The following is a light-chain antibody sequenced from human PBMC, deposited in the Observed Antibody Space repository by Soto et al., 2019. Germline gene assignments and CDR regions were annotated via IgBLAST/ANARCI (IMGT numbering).Light chain of an antibody. J-gene: IGKJ1*01. Sequence: EIVLTQSPGTLSLSPGQRATLSCRASQSVSSAYLAWYQHKPGQPPTLLIYAASSRVTGIPDRFSGSGSGTDFTLTISELEPEDRAVYYCQQYGSSSTWTFGQGPKVQIK. V-gene: IGKV3-20*01. CDR2: AAS. CDR3: QQYGSSSTWT. CDR1: QSVSSAY.